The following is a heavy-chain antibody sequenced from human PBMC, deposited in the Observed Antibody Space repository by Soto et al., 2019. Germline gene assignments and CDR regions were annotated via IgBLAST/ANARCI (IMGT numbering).Heavy chain of an antibody. J-gene: IGHJ5*02. Sequence: ASVKVSCKASGYTFTGYYMHWVRQAPGQGLEWMGWINPNSGGTNYAQKFQGWVTITRDTSISTAYMELSSLRSEDTAVYYCARDVLSGEYQLPENNWFDPWGQGTLVTVSS. D-gene: IGHD2-2*01. CDR2: INPNSGGT. CDR1: GYTFTGYY. V-gene: IGHV1-2*04. CDR3: ARDVLSGEYQLPENNWFDP.